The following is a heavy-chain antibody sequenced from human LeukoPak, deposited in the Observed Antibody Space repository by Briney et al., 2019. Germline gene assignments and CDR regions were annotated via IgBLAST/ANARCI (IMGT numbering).Heavy chain of an antibody. V-gene: IGHV4-61*08. CDR2: IYYTGSI. CDR3: ATDYGGTLSY. J-gene: IGHJ4*02. CDR1: GGSISSGGYS. D-gene: IGHD4-23*01. Sequence: SETLSLTCAVSGGSISSGGYSWNWIRQPPGKGLEWIGNIYYTGSIKYNPALKSRVTISVDTSKNQFSLKLSSVTAADTAVYYCATDYGGTLSYWGQGTLVTVSS.